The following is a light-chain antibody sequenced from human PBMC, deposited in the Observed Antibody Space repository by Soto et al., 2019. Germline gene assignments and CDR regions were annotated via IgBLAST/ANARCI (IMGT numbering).Light chain of an antibody. CDR3: QQYYSTPWT. Sequence: DIVMTQSPDSLAVSLGERATINCKSSQSVLYSSNNKNYLAWYQQKPGQPPKLLIYWASTRESGVPDRFSGSGSATDFTLTISSRQAEDVAVYYCQQYYSTPWTLGQGTKVEIK. V-gene: IGKV4-1*01. CDR1: QSVLYSSNNKNY. CDR2: WAS. J-gene: IGKJ1*01.